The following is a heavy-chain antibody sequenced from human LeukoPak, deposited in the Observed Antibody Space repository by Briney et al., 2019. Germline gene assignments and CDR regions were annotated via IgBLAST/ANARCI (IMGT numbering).Heavy chain of an antibody. CDR2: IFTYTGNT. J-gene: IGHJ5*02. D-gene: IGHD2-2*01. CDR1: GYTLIGFS. CDR3: VRERRYCSGTRCRGENWFDP. Sequence: ASVKVSCKVSGYTLIGFSMSWVRQAPGKGLEWMGWIFTYTGNTDYAQKFQDRVIMTTNTSTTTAYMELRSLRSDDTAVYYCVRERRYCSGTRCRGENWFDPWGQGTLVTVSS. V-gene: IGHV1-18*01.